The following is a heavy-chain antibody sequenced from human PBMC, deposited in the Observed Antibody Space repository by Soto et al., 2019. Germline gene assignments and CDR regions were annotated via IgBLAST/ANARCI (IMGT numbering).Heavy chain of an antibody. CDR2: ISSSSSYI. CDR1: GFTFSSYS. D-gene: IGHD6-19*01. Sequence: PGGSLRLSCAASGFTFSSYSMNWGRQAPGKGLEWVSSISSSSSYIYYADSVKGRFTISRDNAKNSLYLQMNSLRAEDTAVYYCAREGSGWYGGEYYFDYWGQGTLVTVSS. CDR3: AREGSGWYGGEYYFDY. J-gene: IGHJ4*02. V-gene: IGHV3-21*01.